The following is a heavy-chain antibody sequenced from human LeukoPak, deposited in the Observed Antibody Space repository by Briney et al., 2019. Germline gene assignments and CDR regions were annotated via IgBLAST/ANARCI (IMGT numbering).Heavy chain of an antibody. Sequence: PGGSLRLSCAASGFTISSNYMSWVRQAPGKGLEWVGVIYSGGSTYYKDSVKGRVTISIDKSKNKLYLKMKSVGAEDTAVYYCARDHYYGSALVAYWGQATLVTVSS. J-gene: IGHJ4*02. D-gene: IGHD3-10*01. V-gene: IGHV3-53*05. CDR3: ARDHYYGSALVAY. CDR1: GFTISSNY. CDR2: IYSGGST.